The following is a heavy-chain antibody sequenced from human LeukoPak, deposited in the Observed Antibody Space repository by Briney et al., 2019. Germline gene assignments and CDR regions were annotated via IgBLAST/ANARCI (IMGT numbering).Heavy chain of an antibody. D-gene: IGHD6-19*01. V-gene: IGHV3-21*01. CDR3: ARGPTPIAVAGTFCY. Sequence: GGSLRLSCAASGFTFSSYSMNWVRQAPGKGLEGVSSISSSSSYIYYADSVKGRFTISRDNAKNSLYLQMNSLRAEDTAVYYCARGPTPIAVAGTFCYWGQGTLVTVSS. CDR1: GFTFSSYS. J-gene: IGHJ4*02. CDR2: ISSSSSYI.